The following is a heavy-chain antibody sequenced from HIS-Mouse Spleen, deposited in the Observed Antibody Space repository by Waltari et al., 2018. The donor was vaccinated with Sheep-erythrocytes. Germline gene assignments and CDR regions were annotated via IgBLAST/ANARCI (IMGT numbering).Heavy chain of an antibody. CDR1: GFTFSSYA. CDR3: AKGDITMVRGVSGY. CDR2: ISGSGGST. V-gene: IGHV3-23*01. J-gene: IGHJ4*02. D-gene: IGHD3-10*01. Sequence: EVQLLESGGGLVQPGGSLRLSCAASGFTFSSYAMSWVRQAPGTGLGWVPAISGSGGSTYYADSVKGRFTISRDNSKNTLDLQMNSLRAEDTAVYYCAKGDITMVRGVSGYWGQGTLVTVSS.